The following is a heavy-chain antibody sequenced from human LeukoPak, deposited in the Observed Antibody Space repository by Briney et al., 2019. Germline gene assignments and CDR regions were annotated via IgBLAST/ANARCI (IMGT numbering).Heavy chain of an antibody. CDR1: GYTFTSYD. Sequence: ASVKVSCKASGYTFTSYDINWVRQATGQGLEWMGWMNPNSGNTGYAQKFQGRVTMTRDMSTSIVYMELISLRSEDTAVYYCARDPKDDTSGYYYFDYWGQGTLVTVSS. V-gene: IGHV1-8*01. CDR3: ARDPKDDTSGYYYFDY. J-gene: IGHJ4*02. CDR2: MNPNSGNT. D-gene: IGHD3-22*01.